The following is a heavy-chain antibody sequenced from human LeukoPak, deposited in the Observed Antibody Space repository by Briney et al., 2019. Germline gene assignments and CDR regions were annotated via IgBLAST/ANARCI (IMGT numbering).Heavy chain of an antibody. CDR3: ARDPYDFWNGGHPGPYYYYYMDV. CDR2: INPNSGGT. Sequence: GASVKVSCKASGYTFTGYYMHWVRQAPGQGLEWMGWINPNSGGTNYAQKFQGRVTMTRDTSISTAYMELSRLRSDDTAVYYCARDPYDFWNGGHPGPYYYYYMDVWGKGTTVTVSS. D-gene: IGHD3-3*01. CDR1: GYTFTGYY. V-gene: IGHV1-2*02. J-gene: IGHJ6*03.